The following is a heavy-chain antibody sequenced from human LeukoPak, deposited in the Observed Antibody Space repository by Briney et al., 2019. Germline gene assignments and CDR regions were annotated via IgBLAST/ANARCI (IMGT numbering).Heavy chain of an antibody. CDR2: ISSSSTI. Sequence: PGGSLRLSCAVSGFTFSTYNMNWVRQAPGKGLEWVSYISSSSTIYYADSVKGRFTISRDNAKNSLFLQMNSLRAEDTAVYYCARDLIVGTTYFDYWGQGTLVTVSS. CDR3: ARDLIVGTTYFDY. V-gene: IGHV3-48*04. D-gene: IGHD1-26*01. CDR1: GFTFSTYN. J-gene: IGHJ4*02.